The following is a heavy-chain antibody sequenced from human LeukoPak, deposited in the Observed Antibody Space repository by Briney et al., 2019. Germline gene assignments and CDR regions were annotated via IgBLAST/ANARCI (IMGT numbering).Heavy chain of an antibody. Sequence: GESLQISCKGSGYSFTTYWIAWVRQMPGKGLEWMGIIYAGDSDIRYSPSFQGQVIISADKSISTAYLQWSSLKASDTAMYYCARTAAAVSWYFDYWGQGTLVTVSS. V-gene: IGHV5-51*01. CDR2: IYAGDSDI. D-gene: IGHD6-13*01. CDR1: GYSFTTYW. J-gene: IGHJ4*02. CDR3: ARTAAAVSWYFDY.